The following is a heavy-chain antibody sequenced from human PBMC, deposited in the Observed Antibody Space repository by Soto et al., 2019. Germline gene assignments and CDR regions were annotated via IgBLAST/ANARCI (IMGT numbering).Heavy chain of an antibody. CDR1: GYTFTSYY. J-gene: IGHJ3*02. CDR3: ARDRLRYFYRLADFPTDAFDI. Sequence: GPSVKVSGKASGYTFTSYYMHWVRQAPGQGLEWMGIINPSGGSTSYAQKFQGRVTMTRDTSTSPVYMELSSLRSEDTAVYYCARDRLRYFYRLADFPTDAFDIWGQGTMVTV. V-gene: IGHV1-46*03. CDR2: INPSGGST. D-gene: IGHD3-9*01.